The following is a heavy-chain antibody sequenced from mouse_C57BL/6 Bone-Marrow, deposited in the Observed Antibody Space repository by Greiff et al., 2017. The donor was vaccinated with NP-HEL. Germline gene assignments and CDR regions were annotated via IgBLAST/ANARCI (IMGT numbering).Heavy chain of an antibody. CDR3: ARKRAYYSNLYFDY. CDR2: INPNNGGT. Sequence: EVQLQQSGPELVKPGASVKIPCKASGYTFTDYNMDWVKQSHGKSLEWIGDINPNNGGTIYNQKFKGKATLTVDKSSSTAYMELRSLTSEDTAVYYCARKRAYYSNLYFDYWGQDTTLTDSP. V-gene: IGHV1-18*01. J-gene: IGHJ2*01. CDR1: GYTFTDYN. D-gene: IGHD2-5*01.